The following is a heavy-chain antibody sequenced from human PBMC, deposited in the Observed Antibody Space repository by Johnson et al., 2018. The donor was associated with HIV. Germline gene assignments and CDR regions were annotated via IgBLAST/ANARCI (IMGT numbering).Heavy chain of an antibody. V-gene: IGHV3-33*03. CDR1: GFTFSRYG. J-gene: IGHJ3*01. CDR2: IWYDGSNE. CDR3: AKSPGKDNGGNSGGIDF. D-gene: IGHD4-23*01. Sequence: QVQLVESGGGVVQPGRSLRLSCEGSGFTFSRYGMHWVRQAPGKGLEWVAVIWYDGSNENYTESVKGRVNISRDNAKNTLYLQMNSLRVEDTATYYCAKSPGKDNGGNSGGIDFWGQGTRVTVSS.